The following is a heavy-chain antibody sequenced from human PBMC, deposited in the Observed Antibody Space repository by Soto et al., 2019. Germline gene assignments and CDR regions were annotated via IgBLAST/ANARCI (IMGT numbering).Heavy chain of an antibody. CDR1: GGSIRSDKYY. J-gene: IGHJ4*02. Sequence: PSETLSFTCSVSGGSIRSDKYYWSWVLQPRWKGLEWIGYIYYSGSTYYNPSLKSRLTISVDTSKNQFSLKLSSVTAADTAVYYCARYYFDSSGPSAALDYWGQGTLVTVSS. CDR2: IYYSGST. CDR3: ARYYFDSSGPSAALDY. D-gene: IGHD3-22*01. V-gene: IGHV4-30-4*01.